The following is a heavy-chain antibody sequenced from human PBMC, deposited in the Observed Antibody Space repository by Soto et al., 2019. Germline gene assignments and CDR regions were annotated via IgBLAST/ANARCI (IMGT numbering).Heavy chain of an antibody. V-gene: IGHV4-4*02. CDR3: ARSFGWYAIDY. Sequence: QVLLQESGPGLVQPSGTLSLSCVVSGVSIRSNYYLGWVRQPPGKGLEWLGDMSHIGSVNYNPSLQSRVTISMDKSQNPFSLKLNSVTAADTAGYYCARSFGWYAIDYWGPGTRVIVSS. CDR1: GVSIRSNYY. D-gene: IGHD6-19*01. J-gene: IGHJ4*02. CDR2: MSHIGSV.